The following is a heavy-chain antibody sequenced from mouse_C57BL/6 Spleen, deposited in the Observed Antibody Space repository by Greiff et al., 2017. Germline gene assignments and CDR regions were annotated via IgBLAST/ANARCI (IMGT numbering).Heavy chain of an antibody. CDR1: GYTFTSYW. D-gene: IGHD1-1*01. CDR3: AGRGTTVVATGYYAMDY. J-gene: IGHJ4*01. CDR2: IYPGSGST. Sequence: QVQLQQPGAELVKPGASVKMSCKASGYTFTSYWITWVKQRPGQGLEWIGDIYPGSGSTNYNEKFKSKATLTVDTSSSTAYMQLSSLTSEDSAVYYCAGRGTTVVATGYYAMDYWGQGTSVTVSS. V-gene: IGHV1-55*01.